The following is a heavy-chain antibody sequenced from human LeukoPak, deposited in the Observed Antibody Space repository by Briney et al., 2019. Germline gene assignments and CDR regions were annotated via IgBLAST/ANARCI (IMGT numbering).Heavy chain of an antibody. CDR2: IXXXXSNK. J-gene: IGHJ1*01. Sequence: GGSLRLSXAAXXXXXSSYXMSWMRQAPXXXXXXXXVIXXXXSNKYYADSVKGRFTISRDNSKNTLYLQMNSLRAEDTAVYYCAREVGDYRSPGSRRTFQHWGQGTLVTVSS. D-gene: IGHD4-17*01. V-gene: IGHV3-30-3*01. CDR3: AREVGDYRSPGSRRTFQH. CDR1: XXXXSSYX.